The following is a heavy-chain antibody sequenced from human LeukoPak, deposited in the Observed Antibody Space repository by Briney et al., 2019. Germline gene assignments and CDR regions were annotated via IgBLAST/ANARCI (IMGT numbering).Heavy chain of an antibody. Sequence: ASVKVSCKASGYTFTSYGISWVRQAPGQGLEWMGWISAYNGNTNYAQKVQGRVTMTTDTSTSTAYMELRSLRSDDTAVYYCARAYAPQVPSTKFDWFDPWGQGTLVTVSS. CDR2: ISAYNGNT. CDR3: ARAYAPQVPSTKFDWFDP. V-gene: IGHV1-18*01. D-gene: IGHD2-2*01. J-gene: IGHJ5*02. CDR1: GYTFTSYG.